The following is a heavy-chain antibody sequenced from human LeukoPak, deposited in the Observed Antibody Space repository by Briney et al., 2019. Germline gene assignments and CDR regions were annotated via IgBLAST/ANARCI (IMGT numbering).Heavy chain of an antibody. D-gene: IGHD3-22*01. CDR2: IIPILGIA. Sequence: ASVKVSCKASGGTFSSYAISWVRQAPGQGLEWMGRIIPILGIANYAQKFQGRVTITADKSTSTACMELSSLRSEDTAVYYCASFTVVINYWGQGTLVTVSS. J-gene: IGHJ4*02. CDR3: ASFTVVINY. V-gene: IGHV1-69*04. CDR1: GGTFSSYA.